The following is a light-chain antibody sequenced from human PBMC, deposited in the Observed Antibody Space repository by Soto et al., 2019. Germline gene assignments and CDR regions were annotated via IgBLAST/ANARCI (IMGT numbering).Light chain of an antibody. CDR1: SSDVGGYNY. V-gene: IGLV2-8*01. Sequence: QSVLTQPPSASGSPGQSVTISCTGTSSDVGGYNYVSWYQQHPGKAPKLMIYEVSERPSGVPDRFSGSKSSNTASLTVSGPQAEDEADYYCSSYAGSNNFVFGTGTKVT. CDR3: SSYAGSNNFV. CDR2: EVS. J-gene: IGLJ1*01.